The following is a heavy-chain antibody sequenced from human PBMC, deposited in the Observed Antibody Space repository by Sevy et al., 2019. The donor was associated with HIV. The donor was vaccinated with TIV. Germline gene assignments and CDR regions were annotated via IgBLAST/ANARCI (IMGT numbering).Heavy chain of an antibody. CDR2: IYYSGST. D-gene: IGHD3-10*01. V-gene: IGHV4-30-4*01. J-gene: IGHJ4*02. CDR1: GGSISSGDYY. Sequence: TLSLTCTVSGGSISSGDYYWSWIRQPPGKGLEWIGYIYYSGSTYYNPSLKSRVTISVDTSKNQFSLKRSSVTAADTAVYYCARTVVRGEGASYYFDYWGQGTLVTVSS. CDR3: ARTVVRGEGASYYFDY.